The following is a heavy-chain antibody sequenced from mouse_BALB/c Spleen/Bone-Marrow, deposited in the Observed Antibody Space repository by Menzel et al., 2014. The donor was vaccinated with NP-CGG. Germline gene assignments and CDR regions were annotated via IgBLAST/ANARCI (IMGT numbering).Heavy chain of an antibody. CDR3: ARSACYRWLFDY. Sequence: QVQLQQSGAELARPGASVKLSCKASGYTFTSYTMHWVKQRPGQGLEWIGYINPSSGYANYNQKFKNKATLTADKSSSTAYMQLSSLTSEDSAVYYGARSACYRWLFDYWGQGTLVTVSA. CDR1: GYTFTSYT. CDR2: INPSSGYA. D-gene: IGHD2-14*01. J-gene: IGHJ3*01. V-gene: IGHV1-4*01.